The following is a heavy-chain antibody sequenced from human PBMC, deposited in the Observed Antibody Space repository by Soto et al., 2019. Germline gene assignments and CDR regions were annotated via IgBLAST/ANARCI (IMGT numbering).Heavy chain of an antibody. V-gene: IGHV3-23*01. J-gene: IGHJ6*02. CDR2: ISGSGGST. D-gene: IGHD3-16*02. CDR1: GFTFSSYA. Sequence: EVQLLESGGGLVQPGGSLRLSCAASGFTFSSYAMSWVRQAPGKGLEWVSAISGSGGSTYYADSVKGRFTISRDNSKKTLYRQMSSLRAGETTVYYCAKDIVGPFGGVIVSGVGGWYPPISRSGMDVWGQGTTVTVSS. CDR3: AKDIVGPFGGVIVSGVGGWYPPISRSGMDV.